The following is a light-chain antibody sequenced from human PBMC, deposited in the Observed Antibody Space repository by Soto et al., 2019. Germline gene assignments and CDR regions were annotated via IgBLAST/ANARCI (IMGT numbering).Light chain of an antibody. CDR1: QSISNY. V-gene: IGKV1-39*01. CDR3: QQSYNTLALT. J-gene: IGKJ4*01. CDR2: ATS. Sequence: DIQMTPSPSSLSASVGDRVTITCRASQSISNYLNWYQQKPGKAPKLLIYATSSLQSGVPSRFSGSGSGTDFTLTISSLQPEDFATYYCQQSYNTLALTFGGGTKVEIK.